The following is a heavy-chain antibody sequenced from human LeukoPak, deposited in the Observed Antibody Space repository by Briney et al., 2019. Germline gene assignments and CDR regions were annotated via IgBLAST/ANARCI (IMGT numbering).Heavy chain of an antibody. CDR1: ENSFTTSW. J-gene: IGHJ3*02. CDR3: ANTRFKNLFDAFDI. D-gene: IGHD1-14*01. Sequence: GESLKISCKASENSFTTSWIGWVRQMPGRGLEWMGIIYPGDSDTRYSPSFQGQVTISADKSISTAYLQWSSLKASDTAMYYCANTRFKNLFDAFDIWGQGTMVTVSS. V-gene: IGHV5-51*01. CDR2: IYPGDSDT.